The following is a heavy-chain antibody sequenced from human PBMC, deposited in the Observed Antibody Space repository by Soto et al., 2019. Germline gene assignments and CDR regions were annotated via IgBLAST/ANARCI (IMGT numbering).Heavy chain of an antibody. CDR2: ICASGGST. D-gene: IGHD2-15*01. J-gene: IGHJ4*02. V-gene: IGHV3-23*01. CDR3: AKGSGGSCYSRLDY. Sequence: EVQLLESGGGLVQPGGSLRLSCAASGFTFSSYAMSWVRQAPGKGLEWVSVICASGGSTYYADSVKGRFTISRDNSKNTLYLQMNSLRAEDTAVYYCAKGSGGSCYSRLDYWGQGTLVTVSS. CDR1: GFTFSSYA.